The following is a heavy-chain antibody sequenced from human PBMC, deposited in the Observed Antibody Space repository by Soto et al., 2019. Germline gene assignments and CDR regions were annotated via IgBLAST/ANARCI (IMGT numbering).Heavy chain of an antibody. CDR2: ISYDGSNK. Sequence: GGSLRLSCAASRFTFSSYAMHWVRQAPGKGLEWVAVISYDGSNKYYADSVKGRFTISRDNSKNTLYLQMNSLRAEDTAVYYCATDPRLSWIYGHGMDVWGQGTTVTVSS. J-gene: IGHJ6*02. CDR3: ATDPRLSWIYGHGMDV. D-gene: IGHD5-12*01. V-gene: IGHV3-30-3*01. CDR1: RFTFSSYA.